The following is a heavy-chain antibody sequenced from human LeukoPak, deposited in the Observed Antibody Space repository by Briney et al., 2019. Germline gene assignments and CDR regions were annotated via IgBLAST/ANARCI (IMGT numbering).Heavy chain of an antibody. CDR1: GFTVSSNY. V-gene: IGHV3-53*01. Sequence: GGSLRLSCAASGFTVSSNYMSWVRQAPGKRLEWVSVIYSGGSTYYADSVKGRFTISRDNSKNTLYLQMNSLRAEDTAVYYCARDRYCSSTSCYVFGYYYYGMDVWGKGTTVTVSS. CDR3: ARDRYCSSTSCYVFGYYYYGMDV. CDR2: IYSGGST. D-gene: IGHD2-2*01. J-gene: IGHJ6*04.